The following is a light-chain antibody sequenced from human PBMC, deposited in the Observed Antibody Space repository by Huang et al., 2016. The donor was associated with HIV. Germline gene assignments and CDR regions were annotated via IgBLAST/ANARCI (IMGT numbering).Light chain of an antibody. CDR2: LGS. CDR1: QSLLHSNGYNY. V-gene: IGKV2-28*01. J-gene: IGKJ1*01. Sequence: DIVMTQSPLSLPVSPGEPASMSCNSSQSLLHSNGYNYLDWYLQKPGQSPQLLIYLGSTRASGVPDRFSASGSGTDFTLRISRVEAEDVGVYYCMQALLTPWTFGQGTKVEIK. CDR3: MQALLTPWT.